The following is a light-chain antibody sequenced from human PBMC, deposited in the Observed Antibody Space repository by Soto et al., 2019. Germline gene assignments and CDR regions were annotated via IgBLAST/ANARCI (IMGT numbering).Light chain of an antibody. CDR3: QVWDSSSDHVV. Sequence: SYELTQPPSVSVAPGKTARITCGGNNIESKTVHWYQEKPGQAPVLVIYSDTDRPSGIPERLSGSNSGNAATLTISRVEVGDEADYYCQVWDSSSDHVVFGGGTKVTVL. CDR1: NIESKT. J-gene: IGLJ2*01. V-gene: IGLV3-21*04. CDR2: SDT.